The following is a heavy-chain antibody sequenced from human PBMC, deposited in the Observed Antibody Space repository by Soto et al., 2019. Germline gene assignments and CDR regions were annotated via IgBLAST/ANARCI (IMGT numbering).Heavy chain of an antibody. CDR2: IDPSDSYT. J-gene: IGHJ6*02. D-gene: IGHD2-2*01. CDR1: GYSFTSYW. V-gene: IGHV5-10-1*01. CDR3: ARRNCSSTSCSRYYYGMDV. Sequence: GESLKISCKGSGYSFTSYWISWVRQMPGKGLEWMGRIDPSDSYTNYSPSFQGHVTISADKSISTAYLQWSSLKASDTAMYYCARRNCSSTSCSRYYYGMDVWGQGATVTVSS.